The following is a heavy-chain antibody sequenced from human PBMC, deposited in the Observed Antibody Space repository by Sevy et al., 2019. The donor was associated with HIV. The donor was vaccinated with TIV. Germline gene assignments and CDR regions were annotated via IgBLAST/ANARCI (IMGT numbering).Heavy chain of an antibody. D-gene: IGHD3-9*01. J-gene: IGHJ6*02. CDR2: ISYDGSNK. CDR1: GFTFSSYA. CDR3: ARVPLRYFDWLLRPDYGMDV. Sequence: GGSLRLSCAASGFTFSSYAMHWVHQAPGKGLEWVAVISYDGSNKYYADSMKGRFTISRDNSKNTLYLQMNSLRAEDTAVYYCARVPLRYFDWLLRPDYGMDVWGQGTTVTVSS. V-gene: IGHV3-30-3*01.